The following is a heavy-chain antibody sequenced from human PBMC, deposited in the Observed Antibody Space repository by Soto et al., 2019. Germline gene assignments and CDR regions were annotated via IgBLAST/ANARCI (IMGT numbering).Heavy chain of an antibody. CDR1: GFTFSSYA. V-gene: IGHV3-23*01. CDR2: IRGSGSST. D-gene: IGHD2-2*01. J-gene: IGHJ4*02. CDR3: AKGWEVLPAANFDY. Sequence: GWSLRLSCAASGFTFSSYAMSWVRQAPGKGLEWVSAIRGSGSSTYYADSVKGRFTISRDKSKNTLYLQMNSLRADDTAVYYCAKGWEVLPAANFDYWGQGTLVTGSS.